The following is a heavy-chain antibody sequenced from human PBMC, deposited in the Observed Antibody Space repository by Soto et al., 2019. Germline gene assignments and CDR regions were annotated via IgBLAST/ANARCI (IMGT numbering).Heavy chain of an antibody. CDR2: ISGSGGST. J-gene: IGHJ6*04. CDR3: AKTQFEVVVAATDSLDV. Sequence: EVQLLESGGGLVQPGGSLRLSCAASGFTFSSYAMSWVRQAPGKGLEWVSAISGSGGSTYYADSVKGRFTISRDNSKNTLYRQMNSLRAEDTAVYYCAKTQFEVVVAATDSLDVWGKGTTVTVSS. CDR1: GFTFSSYA. D-gene: IGHD2-15*01. V-gene: IGHV3-23*01.